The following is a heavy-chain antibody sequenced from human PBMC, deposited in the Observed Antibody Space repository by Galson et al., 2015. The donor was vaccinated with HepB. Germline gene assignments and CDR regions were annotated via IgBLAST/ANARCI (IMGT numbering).Heavy chain of an antibody. CDR1: GFTFDDYA. J-gene: IGHJ5*02. CDR2: IYSGGST. V-gene: IGHV3-53*01. CDR3: AARGRGGDGYNS. Sequence: SLRLSCAASGFTFDDYAMHWVRHAPGKGLEWVSVIYSGGSTYYADSVKGRFTISRDNSKNTLYLQMNSLRAEDTAVYHCAARGRGGDGYNSWGQGTLVTVSS. D-gene: IGHD5-24*01.